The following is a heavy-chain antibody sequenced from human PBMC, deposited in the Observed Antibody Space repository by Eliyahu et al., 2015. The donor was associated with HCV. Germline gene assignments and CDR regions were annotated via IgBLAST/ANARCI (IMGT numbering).Heavy chain of an antibody. J-gene: IGHJ5*02. CDR3: VRHVAAIGTGGWFDP. Sequence: HLQLQESGPGLVKPSETLSLTCNVSGDSINSAAYYWGWIRQPPGKGLEWIGSIYYSGRTIYNTSLDSRLIISVDTSKSQFSLSLTSVTAADTAVYYCVRHVAAIGTGGWFDPWGLGALVTVSS. V-gene: IGHV4-39*01. CDR2: IYYSGRT. D-gene: IGHD6-13*01. CDR1: GDSINSAAYY.